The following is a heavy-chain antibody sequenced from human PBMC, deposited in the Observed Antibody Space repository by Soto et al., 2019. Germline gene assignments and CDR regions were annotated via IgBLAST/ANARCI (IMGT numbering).Heavy chain of an antibody. D-gene: IGHD4-17*01. CDR1: TGSMRTYY. J-gene: IGHJ4*02. V-gene: IGHV4-59*01. CDR3: ARDDTTGLFDF. CDR2: ISHTGRT. Sequence: QVQLQESGPGLVRPAETLSLTCSVSTGSMRTYYWTWIRQSPGKGLEWIGQISHTGRTKYNPSLESRVTISVDTSRKQFSLKLTSVTAADTVLYYCARDDTTGLFDFWGQGTLVTVSS.